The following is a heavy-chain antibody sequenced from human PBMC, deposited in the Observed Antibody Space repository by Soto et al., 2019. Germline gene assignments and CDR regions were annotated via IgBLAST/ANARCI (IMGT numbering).Heavy chain of an antibody. Sequence: ASVKVSCKSSGYTFTSYSINWVRQAPGQGLEWMGWISTYSENTKHAQKFQGRVTMTTDTSTSTAYMELKSLRSDDTAVYYCARDANSDSSGYYSDYWGQGTLVTVSS. J-gene: IGHJ4*02. CDR2: ISTYSENT. CDR1: GYTFTSYS. D-gene: IGHD3-22*01. CDR3: ARDANSDSSGYYSDY. V-gene: IGHV1-18*01.